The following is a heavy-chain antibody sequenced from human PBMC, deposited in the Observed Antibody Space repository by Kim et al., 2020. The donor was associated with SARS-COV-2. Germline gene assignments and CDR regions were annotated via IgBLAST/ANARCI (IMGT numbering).Heavy chain of an antibody. Sequence: SVKVSRKASGGTFSSYAISWVRQAPGQGLEWMGGIIPIFGTAHYAQKFPGRVSITADEPTRTAYMDLRSLRSEDTAGHYCARERWGSTGLRYFVYLGQG. CDR2: IIPIFGTA. CDR1: GGTFSSYA. V-gene: IGHV1-69*13. D-gene: IGHD4-17*01. J-gene: IGHJ4*02. CDR3: ARERWGSTGLRYFVY.